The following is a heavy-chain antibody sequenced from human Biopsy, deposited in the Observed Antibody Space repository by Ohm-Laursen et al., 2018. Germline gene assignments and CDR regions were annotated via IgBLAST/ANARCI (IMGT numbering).Heavy chain of an antibody. CDR1: GFTFSNYA. D-gene: IGHD5-24*01. V-gene: IGHV3-23*01. CDR3: ARDVEGFYSYAMDV. J-gene: IGHJ6*02. Sequence: SLRLSCAASGFTFSNYAMNWVRQAPGKGLEWVSAITGSGDSGGKTYYADSVKGRFTISRDNSKNTLFLQMNSLRAEDTAVYYCARDVEGFYSYAMDVWGQGTTVTVSS. CDR2: ITGSGDSGGKT.